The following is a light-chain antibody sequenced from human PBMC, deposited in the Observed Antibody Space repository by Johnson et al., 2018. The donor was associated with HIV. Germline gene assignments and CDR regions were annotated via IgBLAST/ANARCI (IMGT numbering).Light chain of an antibody. CDR3: GVWDASLSPHYV. V-gene: IGLV1-51*02. CDR2: EDY. J-gene: IGLJ1*01. Sequence: QSVLTQPPSVSAAPGQRVNISCSGNISNIESYFVSWYQQLPGTAPRLLIYEDYKRPSGIPDRFSGSKSGASATLGIAGLQTGDEADYYCGVWDASLSPHYVFGTGTTITVL. CDR1: ISNIESYF.